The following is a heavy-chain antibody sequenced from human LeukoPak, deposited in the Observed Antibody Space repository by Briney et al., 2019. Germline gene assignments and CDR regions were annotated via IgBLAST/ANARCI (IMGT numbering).Heavy chain of an antibody. CDR3: ARDSVTVLTPDNWYFDL. D-gene: IGHD2-8*01. J-gene: IGHJ2*01. CDR1: GFTFRSHI. CDR2: ISSSSSYI. V-gene: IGHV3-21*01. Sequence: GGSLRLSCVASGFTFRSHIMNWVRQAPGKGLEWVSSISSSSSYIYYGDSVKGRFTISRDNAKKSLYLQMNSLRAEDTAVYYCARDSVTVLTPDNWYFDLWGRGTLVTVSS.